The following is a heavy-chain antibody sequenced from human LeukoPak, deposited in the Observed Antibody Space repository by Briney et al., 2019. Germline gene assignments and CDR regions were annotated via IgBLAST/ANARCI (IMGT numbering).Heavy chain of an antibody. V-gene: IGHV3-21*01. Sequence: GGSLRLSCAASGFTFSSYNMNWVRQAPGKGLEWVSSISTSSNYIYYADSVKGRFTISRDNAKNSLYLQMNSLRAEDTAVYYCARDRSAPPSDYCGQGTLVTVSS. CDR3: ARDRSAPPSDY. J-gene: IGHJ4*02. CDR1: GFTFSSYN. CDR2: ISTSSNYI.